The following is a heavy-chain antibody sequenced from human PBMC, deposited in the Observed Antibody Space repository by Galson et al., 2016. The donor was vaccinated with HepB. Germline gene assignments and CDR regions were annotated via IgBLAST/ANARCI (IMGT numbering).Heavy chain of an antibody. CDR2: ISLSGGT. CDR3: ARGCPGGGDCQGGLDY. CDR1: GGPISSSKW. V-gene: IGHV4-4*02. D-gene: IGHD2-21*02. J-gene: IGHJ4*02. Sequence: SETLSLTCAVSGGPISSSKWWSWVRQPPGKGPEWIGEISLSGGTSYIPSPKSRVTISIDKSKNQFSLKLSSVTAADTAVFYCARGCPGGGDCQGGLDYWGQGSLVTVSS.